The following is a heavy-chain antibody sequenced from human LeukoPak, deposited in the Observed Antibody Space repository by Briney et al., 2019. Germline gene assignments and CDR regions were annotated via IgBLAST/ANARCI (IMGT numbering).Heavy chain of an antibody. J-gene: IGHJ5*02. CDR1: GYTFTSYD. Sequence: GASVTVSCTASGYTFTSYDINWVRQATGQGLEWMGWMNPNSGNTGYAQKFQGRVTMTRNTSISTAYMELSSLRSEDTAVYYCARGWLQLPWFDPWGQGTLVTVSS. V-gene: IGHV1-8*01. CDR3: ARGWLQLPWFDP. CDR2: MNPNSGNT. D-gene: IGHD5-24*01.